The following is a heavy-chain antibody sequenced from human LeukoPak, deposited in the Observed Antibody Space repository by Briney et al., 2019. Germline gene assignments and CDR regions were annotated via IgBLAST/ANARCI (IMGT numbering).Heavy chain of an antibody. V-gene: IGHV3-7*01. CDR3: AKAAALWLRFSHHDY. D-gene: IGHD5-12*01. CDR2: IKTDGSEK. J-gene: IGHJ4*02. Sequence: PGGSLRLSCEGSGFTFSNYWMGWVRQAPGKGLQWVANIKTDGSEKYYVDSVKGRFTISRDNSKNTLYLQMNSLRAEDTAVYYCAKAAALWLRFSHHDYWGQGTLVTVSS. CDR1: GFTFSNYW.